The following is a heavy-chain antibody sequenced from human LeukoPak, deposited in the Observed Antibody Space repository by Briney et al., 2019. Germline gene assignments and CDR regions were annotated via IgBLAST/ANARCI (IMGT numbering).Heavy chain of an antibody. D-gene: IGHD6-13*01. CDR1: GGSISSYY. V-gene: IGHV4-4*07. CDR2: IYTSGST. J-gene: IGHJ6*02. CDR3: ATSGYSSSWFSMDV. Sequence: SETLSLTRTVSGGSISSYYWSWIRQPAGKGLEWIGRIYTSGSTNYNPSLKSRVTMSVDTSKNQFSLKLSSVTAADTAVYYCATSGYSSSWFSMDVWGQGTTVTVSS.